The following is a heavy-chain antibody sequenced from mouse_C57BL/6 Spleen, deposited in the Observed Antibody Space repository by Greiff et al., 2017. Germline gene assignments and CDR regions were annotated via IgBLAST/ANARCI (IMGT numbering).Heavy chain of an antibody. CDR1: GFTFSSYA. CDR2: ISAGGSYT. D-gene: IGHD1-1*01. V-gene: IGHV5-4*01. J-gene: IGHJ2*01. Sequence: EVMLVESGGGLVKPGGSLKLSCAASGFTFSSYAMSWVRQTPEKRLEWVATISAGGSYTYYPDNVKGRFTISRDNAKNNLYLQMSHLKSEDTAMYYCARDDYGSLDFDYWGQGTTLTVSS. CDR3: ARDDYGSLDFDY.